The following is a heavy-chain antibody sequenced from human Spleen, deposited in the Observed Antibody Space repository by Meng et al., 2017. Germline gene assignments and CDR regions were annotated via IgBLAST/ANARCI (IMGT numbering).Heavy chain of an antibody. CDR3: ARIPSGTYAFDI. Sequence: QTLSLTCGVYGGSFSGYYCSWIRQPPGKALEWLALIDWADDKYYTTSLKTRLTISKDTSKNQVVLTMTNLDPVDTATYYCARIPSGTYAFDIWGQGTVVTVSS. V-gene: IGHV2-70*01. J-gene: IGHJ3*02. CDR1: GGSFSGYY. CDR2: IDWADDK. D-gene: IGHD1-26*01.